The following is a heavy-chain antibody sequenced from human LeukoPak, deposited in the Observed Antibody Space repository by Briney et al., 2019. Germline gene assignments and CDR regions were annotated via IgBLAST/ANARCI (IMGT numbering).Heavy chain of an antibody. CDR2: IIPILGIA. CDR3: ARHLRSEEAPPDY. CDR1: GGTFSSYA. J-gene: IGHJ4*02. V-gene: IGHV1-69*04. Sequence: SVKVSCKASGGTFSSYAISWVRQAPGQGLEWMGRIIPILGIANYAQKFQGRVTITADKSTSTAYMELSSLRSEDTAVYYCARHLRSEEAPPDYWGQGTLVTVSS.